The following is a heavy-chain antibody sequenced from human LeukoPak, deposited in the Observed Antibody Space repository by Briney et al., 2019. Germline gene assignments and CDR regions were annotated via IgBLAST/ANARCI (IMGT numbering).Heavy chain of an antibody. CDR1: GYSFTSNW. V-gene: IGHV5-51*01. D-gene: IGHD2-2*01. J-gene: IGHJ4*02. CDR2: IYPGDSDT. CDR3: ARRGWSSTSCSDY. Sequence: GESLKISCKGSGYSFTSNWIGWVRQMPGKGLEWMGIIYPGDSDTRYSPSFQGLVTISADKSSSTAYLQWSSLKASDTAMYFCARRGWSSTSCSDYWGQGTLVTVSS.